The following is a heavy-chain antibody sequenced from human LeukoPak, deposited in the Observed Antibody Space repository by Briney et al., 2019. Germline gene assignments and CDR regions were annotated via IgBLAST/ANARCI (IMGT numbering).Heavy chain of an antibody. CDR2: IYYSGST. V-gene: IGHV4-59*08. CDR3: ARQGPHDFWSGYYGYWFDP. D-gene: IGHD3-3*01. J-gene: IGHJ5*02. CDR1: GGSISSYY. Sequence: KASETLSLTCTVSGGSISSYYWSWIRQPPGKGLEWTGYIYYSGSTNYNPSLKSRVTISVDTSKNQFSLKLSSVTAADTAVYYCARQGPHDFWSGYYGYWFDPWGQGTLVTVSS.